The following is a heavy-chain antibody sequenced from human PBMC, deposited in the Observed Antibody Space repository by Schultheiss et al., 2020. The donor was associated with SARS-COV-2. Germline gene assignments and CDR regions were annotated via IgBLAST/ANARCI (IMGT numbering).Heavy chain of an antibody. CDR1: GYTFTSYY. CDR2: INPNSGGT. D-gene: IGHD3-3*01. CDR3: ARVFGGLSAFDI. V-gene: IGHV1-2*02. J-gene: IGHJ3*02. Sequence: ASVKVSCKASGYTFTSYYMHWVRQAPGQGLEWMGWINPNSGGTNYAQKFQGRVTMTRNTSISTAYMELSSLRSDDTAVYYCARVFGGLSAFDIWGQGTMVTVSS.